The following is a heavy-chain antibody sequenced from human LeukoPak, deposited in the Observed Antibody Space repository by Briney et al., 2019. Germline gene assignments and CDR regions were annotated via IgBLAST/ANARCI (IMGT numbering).Heavy chain of an antibody. Sequence: SQTLSLTCTVSGGSISSGDYYWSWIRQPPGKGLEWIGYIYYSGSTYYNPSLKSRVTISVDTSKNQFSLKLSSVTAADTAVYYCARMVVVVVAAAGYFDYWGQGTLVTVSS. CDR1: GGSISSGDYY. D-gene: IGHD2-15*01. V-gene: IGHV4-30-4*01. CDR3: ARMVVVVVAAAGYFDY. CDR2: IYYSGST. J-gene: IGHJ4*02.